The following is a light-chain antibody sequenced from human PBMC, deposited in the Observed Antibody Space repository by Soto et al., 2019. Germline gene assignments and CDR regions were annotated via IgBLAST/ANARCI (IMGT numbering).Light chain of an antibody. V-gene: IGKV1-12*01. J-gene: IGKJ4*01. Sequence: DIQMTQSPSSVSASVGDSLTITCRASQNVGDRLAWYQQKLGKAPQLLIQKASILQPGIPSRFSGSGSATYFTLTISSLQPEDFAIYSCQQSFSTHALTFGGGTKGRSN. CDR2: KAS. CDR1: QNVGDR. CDR3: QQSFSTHALT.